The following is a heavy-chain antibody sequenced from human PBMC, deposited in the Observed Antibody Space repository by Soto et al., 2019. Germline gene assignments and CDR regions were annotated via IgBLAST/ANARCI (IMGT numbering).Heavy chain of an antibody. V-gene: IGHV4-31*03. CDR3: ARGGTTPPDY. J-gene: IGHJ4*02. CDR2: ISYSGST. CDR1: GGSNISGGFY. Sequence: PSETLSLTCTVSGGSNISGGFYWTWIRQHPGKGLEWIAYISYSGSTYSNPSLKSRVSISADTSKNQFSLKLSSVTAADTAVYYCARGGTTPPDYWGQGTLVTVSS. D-gene: IGHD1-7*01.